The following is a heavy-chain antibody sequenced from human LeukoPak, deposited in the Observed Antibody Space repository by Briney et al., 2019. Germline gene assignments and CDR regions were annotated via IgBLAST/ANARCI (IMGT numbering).Heavy chain of an antibody. CDR1: GITFSNAW. V-gene: IGHV3-15*01. Sequence: PGGSLRLSCAASGITFSNAWMSWVRQAPGKGLEWVGRIKSKTDGGTIDCAAPVKGRFTISRDDSKDTLYLQMNSLKTEDTAVYYCSRYRYGSYYFDYWGQGTLVTVSS. CDR3: SRYRYGSYYFDY. CDR2: IKSKTDGGTI. J-gene: IGHJ4*02. D-gene: IGHD5-18*01.